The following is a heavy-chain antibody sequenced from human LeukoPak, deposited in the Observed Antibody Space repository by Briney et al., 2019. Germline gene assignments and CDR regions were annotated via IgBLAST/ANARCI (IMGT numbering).Heavy chain of an antibody. CDR2: IYYSGST. CDR3: ASSLPAAILGAFDI. Sequence: PSETLSLTCTVSGGSISSGDYYWSWIRQPPGKGLEWIGYIYYSGSTYYNPSLKSRVTTSVDTSKNQFSLKLSSVTAADTAVYYCASSLPAAILGAFDIWGQRTMVTVSS. D-gene: IGHD2-2*01. CDR1: GGSISSGDYY. V-gene: IGHV4-30-4*08. J-gene: IGHJ3*02.